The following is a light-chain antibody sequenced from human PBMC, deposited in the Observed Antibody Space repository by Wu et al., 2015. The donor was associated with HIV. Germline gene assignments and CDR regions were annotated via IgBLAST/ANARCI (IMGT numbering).Light chain of an antibody. CDR2: AAS. V-gene: IGKV1-6*01. Sequence: AIQVTQSPSSLSASVGDRVTITCRASQDIKTDLGWYQHQPGKAPKLLIYAASTLQSGVPSRFSGSGSGTDFTLTISSLQPEDFATYYCLQDNSYPRTFGQGTKVEIK. J-gene: IGKJ1*01. CDR3: LQDNSYPRT. CDR1: QDIKTD.